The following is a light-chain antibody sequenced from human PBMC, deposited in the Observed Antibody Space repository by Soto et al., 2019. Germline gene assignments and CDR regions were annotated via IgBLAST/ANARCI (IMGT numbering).Light chain of an antibody. V-gene: IGLV2-14*01. CDR1: SSDVGAYNY. Sequence: QSALTQPASVSGSPGQSITISCTGTSSDVGAYNYVSWYQQHPGEAPKLMIFEVSDRPSGVSNRFSGSKSGNTASLTISGLQAEDEADYYCSSYTSSNTLVFGGGTKVTVL. J-gene: IGLJ2*01. CDR2: EVS. CDR3: SSYTSSNTLV.